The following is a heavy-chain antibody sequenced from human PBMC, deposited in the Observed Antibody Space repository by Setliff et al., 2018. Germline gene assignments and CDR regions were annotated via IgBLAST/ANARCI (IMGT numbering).Heavy chain of an antibody. Sequence: GASVKVSCKTSGYAFITFGMSWVRQAPGQGLEWIGWMSPVYGIANYARKFQGRVTLTADTSTTTAYLELASLRDDDTAVYYCVRGPGPSVVVAIPFDHWGQGSLVTVSS. V-gene: IGHV1-18*01. CDR3: VRGPGPSVVVAIPFDH. CDR2: MSPVYGIA. D-gene: IGHD5-12*01. J-gene: IGHJ4*02. CDR1: GYAFITFG.